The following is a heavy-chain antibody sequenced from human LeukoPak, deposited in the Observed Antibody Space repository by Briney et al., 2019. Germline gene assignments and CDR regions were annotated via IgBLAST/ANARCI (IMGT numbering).Heavy chain of an antibody. D-gene: IGHD5-24*01. CDR3: AGGARNGWYFDY. J-gene: IGHJ4*02. Sequence: GSLRLSCAASGCRFDDHGMSWVRQAPGKGLEWVSGINWNGGSTGYGDSVKGRFTISRDNAKNSLYLQMNSLRAAHTASYYCAGGARNGWYFDYWGQGILLTVSS. V-gene: IGHV3-20*04. CDR1: GCRFDDHG. CDR2: INWNGGST.